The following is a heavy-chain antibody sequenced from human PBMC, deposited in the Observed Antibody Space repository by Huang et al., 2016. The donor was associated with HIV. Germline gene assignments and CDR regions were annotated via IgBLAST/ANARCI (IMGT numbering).Heavy chain of an antibody. CDR1: GGSISTHY. J-gene: IGHJ4*02. CDR2: IDYSGST. V-gene: IGHV4-59*11. Sequence: QVQLQESGPGLVKPSETLSLTCTVSGGSISTHYWSWIRQPPGKGLGWIESIDYSGSTNYSPSLKSRVTILLDTSKTQFSLRVNSVTAADTAMYYCARDHHDFWRGYRRMYFFDHWGQGTLVTVSS. D-gene: IGHD3-3*01. CDR3: ARDHHDFWRGYRRMYFFDH.